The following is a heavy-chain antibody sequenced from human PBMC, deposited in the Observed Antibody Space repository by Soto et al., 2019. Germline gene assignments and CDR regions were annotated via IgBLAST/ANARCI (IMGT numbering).Heavy chain of an antibody. D-gene: IGHD1-26*01. CDR2: IWYDGSNK. CDR1: GFTFSSYG. J-gene: IGHJ4*02. CDR3: ARVVGAGDHFDY. Sequence: GGSLRLSCAASGFTFSSYGMHWVRQAPGKGLEWVAVIWYDGSNKYYADSVKGRFTISRDNSKNTLYLQMNSLRAEDTAVYYCARVVGAGDHFDYWGQGTLVTVSS. V-gene: IGHV3-33*01.